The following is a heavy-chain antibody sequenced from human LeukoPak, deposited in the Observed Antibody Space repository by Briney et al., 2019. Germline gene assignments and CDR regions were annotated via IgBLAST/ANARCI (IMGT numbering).Heavy chain of an antibody. Sequence: SVKVSCKASGFTFSSSAIQWVRQPRGQRLEWMGWIVVGSGNTNYAQRFQERVTITRDMSTSTAYMELSSLRSEDTAVYYCAREGNSGSYYGRYYFDYWGQGTLVTVSS. V-gene: IGHV1-58*02. CDR3: AREGNSGSYYGRYYFDY. CDR2: IVVGSGNT. CDR1: GFTFSSSA. D-gene: IGHD1-26*01. J-gene: IGHJ4*02.